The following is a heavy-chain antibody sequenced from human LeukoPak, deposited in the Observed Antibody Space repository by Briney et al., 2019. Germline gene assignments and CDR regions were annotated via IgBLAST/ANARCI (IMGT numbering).Heavy chain of an antibody. CDR2: IYYSGST. CDR3: ARLFYYDSRGYPYYFDY. D-gene: IGHD3-22*01. V-gene: IGHV4-34*01. J-gene: IGHJ4*02. CDR1: GGSFNNYY. Sequence: SETLSLTCAGYGGSFNNYYWTWIRQPPGKGLEWIGNIYYSGSTYYNPSLKSRVTISVDTSKNQFSLKLSSVTAADTAVYYCARLFYYDSRGYPYYFDYWGQGTLVTVSS.